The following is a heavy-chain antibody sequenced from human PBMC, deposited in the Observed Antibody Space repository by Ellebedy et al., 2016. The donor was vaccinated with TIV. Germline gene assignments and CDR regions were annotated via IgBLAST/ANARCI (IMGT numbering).Heavy chain of an antibody. Sequence: PGGSLRLSCAASGFTFSSFWMSWVRQALGQGLEWVANRNQDGTEKYYVDSVKGRFTISRDNTKNSLYLQMNSLRAEDTAVYYCARARSSSHSNLDYWGQGTLVTVSS. CDR1: GFTFSSFW. CDR3: ARARSSSHSNLDY. J-gene: IGHJ4*02. V-gene: IGHV3-7*01. CDR2: RNQDGTEK. D-gene: IGHD6-13*01.